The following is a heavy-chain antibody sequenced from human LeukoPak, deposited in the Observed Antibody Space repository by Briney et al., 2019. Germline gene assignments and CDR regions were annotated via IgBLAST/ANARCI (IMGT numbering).Heavy chain of an antibody. Sequence: SETLSLTCTVSGGSISSYYCNWIRQPPGKGLEWIGYIYYIGSTNCNPSLKSRVTISVETSKNQFSLKLNSVTAADTAVYYCATGAGGWFDPWGQGTLVTVSS. J-gene: IGHJ5*02. CDR3: ATGAGGWFDP. CDR1: GGSISSYY. CDR2: IYYIGST. V-gene: IGHV4-59*01.